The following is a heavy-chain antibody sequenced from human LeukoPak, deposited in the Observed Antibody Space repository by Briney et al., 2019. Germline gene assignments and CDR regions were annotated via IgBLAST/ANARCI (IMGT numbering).Heavy chain of an antibody. D-gene: IGHD3-10*01. CDR2: INYRGST. CDR3: ARHNIRGVTHWLDP. CDR1: GGSFNDYQ. V-gene: IGHV4-34*01. J-gene: IGHJ5*02. Sequence: SETLSLTCAVYGGSFNDYQWSWIRQPPGKGLEWIGEINYRGSTDYISSLKSRVTISVDTSKNQFSLKLNSVTAADTAVYFCARHNIRGVTHWLDPWGQGTQVTVSS.